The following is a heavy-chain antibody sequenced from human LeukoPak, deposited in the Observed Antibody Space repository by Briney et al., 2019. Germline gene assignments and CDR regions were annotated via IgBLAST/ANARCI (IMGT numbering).Heavy chain of an antibody. V-gene: IGHV6-1*01. CDR1: GDIVSSNSAA. Sequence: SQTLSLTCAISGDIVSSNSAAWNWIRQSPSRGLEWLGRTYYRSKWYNDYAVSVKSRITINPDTSKNQFSLQLNSVTAADTAVYYCRYYGSGNLPGGMDVWSQGTTVTVSS. D-gene: IGHD3-10*01. J-gene: IGHJ6*01. CDR3: RYYGSGNLPGGMDV. CDR2: TYYRSKWYN.